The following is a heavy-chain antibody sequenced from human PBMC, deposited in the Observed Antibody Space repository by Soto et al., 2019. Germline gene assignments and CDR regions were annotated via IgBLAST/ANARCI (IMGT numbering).Heavy chain of an antibody. CDR2: ISAYNGHT. D-gene: IGHD3-16*01. Sequence: QVQLVQSGSEGKRPGASVRVSCKASGYTFDTYGISWERQAPGQGVGLMGWISAYNGHTDYAQGFQGRVTMTTDTSTKTVFLELRVLRSDATNVYYWASVRTWGARDLVYWGQGTLVTVSS. CDR3: ASVRTWGARDLVY. V-gene: IGHV1-18*01. J-gene: IGHJ4*02. CDR1: GYTFDTYG.